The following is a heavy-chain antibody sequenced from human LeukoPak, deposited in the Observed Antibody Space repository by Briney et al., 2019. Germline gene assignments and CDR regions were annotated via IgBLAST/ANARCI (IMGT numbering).Heavy chain of an antibody. V-gene: IGHV4-59*01. D-gene: IGHD3-10*01. CDR2: IYYSGST. CDR3: ARGNYGSGSFPYYYYGMDV. Sequence: SSETLSLTCTVSGGSISSYYWSWIRQPPGKGLEWIGYIYYSGSTNYNPSLKSRVTISVDTSKNQFSLKLSSVTAADTAVYYCARGNYGSGSFPYYYYGMDVWGQGTTATVSS. CDR1: GGSISSYY. J-gene: IGHJ6*02.